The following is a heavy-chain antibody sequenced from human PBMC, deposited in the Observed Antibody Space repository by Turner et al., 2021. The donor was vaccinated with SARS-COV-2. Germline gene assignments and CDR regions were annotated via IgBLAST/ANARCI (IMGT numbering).Heavy chain of an antibody. V-gene: IGHV3-33*01. CDR3: ARDILVAGTKHFDT. J-gene: IGHJ4*02. CDR1: TVMFSHYG. Sequence: QVQLVESGGDVFQPGRPLRLSCAASTVMFSHYGMHWVRQAPGRGLEWVAHILYDGSEKYYAESVKDRFTISRDNSKNTLYLQVNSLRAEDSAVYYCARDILVAGTKHFDTWGQGTLVTVSS. CDR2: ILYDGSEK. D-gene: IGHD2-21*01.